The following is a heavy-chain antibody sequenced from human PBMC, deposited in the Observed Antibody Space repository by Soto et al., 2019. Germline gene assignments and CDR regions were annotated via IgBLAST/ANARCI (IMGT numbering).Heavy chain of an antibody. CDR2: ISGYSGHT. V-gene: IGHV1-18*01. Sequence: HLVQSGTEVKKPGASVKVSCRISGYTFRHYGISWVRQAPGQGLEWMGWISGYSGHTNYAQNLQGRVIMTTDTSTSTAYMELRNLRSDDTAVYYCAILKGDTATWRGYWGQGTLVTVSS. CDR3: AILKGDTATWRGY. CDR1: GYTFRHYG. D-gene: IGHD2-15*01. J-gene: IGHJ4*02.